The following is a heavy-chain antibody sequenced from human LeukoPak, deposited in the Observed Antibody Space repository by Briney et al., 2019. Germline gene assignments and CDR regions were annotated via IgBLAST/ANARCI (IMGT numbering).Heavy chain of an antibody. CDR2: ISAYNGNT. V-gene: IGHV1-18*01. CDR3: ARKNYAILTGYYGGMCDY. CDR1: GYTFTSYG. J-gene: IGHJ4*02. Sequence: GASVKVSCKASGYTFTSYGISWVRQAPGQGLEWMGWISAYNGNTNYAQKLQGRVTMTTDTSTSTAYMELRSLRSDDTAVYYCARKNYAILTGYYGGMCDYWGQGTLVTVSS. D-gene: IGHD3-9*01.